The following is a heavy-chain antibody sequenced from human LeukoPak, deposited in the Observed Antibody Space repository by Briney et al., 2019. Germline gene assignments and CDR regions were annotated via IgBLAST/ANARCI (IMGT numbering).Heavy chain of an antibody. Sequence: SQTLSLTCAISGDSVSSNRAAWNWIRQSPSRGLEWLGRTYYRSKWYNNYAVSVKSRITINPDTSKNQFSLQLNSVTPEDTAVYFCAKNILTGLDWFDPWGQGTLVTVSS. CDR2: TYYRSKWYN. CDR1: GDSVSSNRAA. J-gene: IGHJ5*02. CDR3: AKNILTGLDWFDP. V-gene: IGHV6-1*01. D-gene: IGHD3-9*01.